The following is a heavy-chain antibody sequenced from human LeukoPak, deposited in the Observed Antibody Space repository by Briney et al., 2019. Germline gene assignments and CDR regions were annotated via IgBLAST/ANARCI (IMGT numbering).Heavy chain of an antibody. J-gene: IGHJ4*02. CDR3: ATDQRYAFDY. CDR2: IRTTAEGAKYA. D-gene: IGHD3-9*01. Sequence: GGSLRLSCATSGFSFTDYPMNWVRQAPGKGLEWISNIRTTAEGAKYAYYADSVKGRVTISRDDGKNTLYLHMYSLRDDDTAVYYCATDQRYAFDYWGQGSLVTVSS. V-gene: IGHV3-48*02. CDR1: GFSFTDYP.